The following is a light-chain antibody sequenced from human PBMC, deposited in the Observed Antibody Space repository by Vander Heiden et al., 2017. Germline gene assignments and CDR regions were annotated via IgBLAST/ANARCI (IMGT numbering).Light chain of an antibody. Sequence: AIRMTQSPSSFSASIGDRVTITCRASQGISSSLAWYQQKPGKAPKILIYGASTLQSGVPSRFSGSGSGTDFALTIGGLQSEDFATYYCQQYDSYPFTFGQGTKLEIK. CDR3: QQYDSYPFT. CDR1: QGISSS. CDR2: GAS. V-gene: IGKV1-8*01. J-gene: IGKJ2*01.